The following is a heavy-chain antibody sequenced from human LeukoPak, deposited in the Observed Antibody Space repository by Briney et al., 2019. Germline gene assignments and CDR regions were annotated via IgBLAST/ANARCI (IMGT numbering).Heavy chain of an antibody. CDR1: GFAFGTYW. CDR2: IKIDGTEK. CDR3: ARRVVGGTDYFDY. Sequence: PGGSLRLSCAASGFAFGTYWMTWVRQAPGKGLEWVANIKIDGTEKRYADSVKGRFTISRDNAKNSLYLQMSSLRAEDTAVYYCARRVVGGTDYFDYWGRGTLVTVSS. V-gene: IGHV3-7*01. J-gene: IGHJ4*02. D-gene: IGHD1-26*01.